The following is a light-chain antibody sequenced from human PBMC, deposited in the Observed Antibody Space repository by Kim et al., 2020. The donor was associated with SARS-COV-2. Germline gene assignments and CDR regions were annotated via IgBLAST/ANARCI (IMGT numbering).Light chain of an antibody. CDR2: DVS. CDR1: SSDVVGYNY. CDR3: SSYTSSSTPWV. V-gene: IGLV2-14*04. Sequence: QSNNIACTGTSSDVVGYNYVSWDQPHPGNAPKLSMYDVSKRPSGVSKRFSGSKSGNTASLTISGLQAEDEADYYCSSYTSSSTPWVFGGGTQLTVL. J-gene: IGLJ3*02.